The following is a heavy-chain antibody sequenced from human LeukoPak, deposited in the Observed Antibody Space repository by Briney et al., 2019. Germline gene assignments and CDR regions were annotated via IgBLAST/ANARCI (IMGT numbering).Heavy chain of an antibody. Sequence: ASVKVSCKTSGYTFNSYYVGWVRQAPGQGLEWMGWISGYNGKTNYAQKFQGRVTMTTDTSTTTAYMELRSLRSDDTAVYYCARSWGSSSPYYYYYMDVWGKGTTVTVSS. J-gene: IGHJ6*03. CDR2: ISGYNGKT. CDR1: GYTFNSYY. D-gene: IGHD6-6*01. CDR3: ARSWGSSSPYYYYYMDV. V-gene: IGHV1-18*01.